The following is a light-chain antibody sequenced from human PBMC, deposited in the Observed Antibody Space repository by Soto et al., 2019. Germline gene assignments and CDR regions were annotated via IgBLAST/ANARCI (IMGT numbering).Light chain of an antibody. Sequence: QSALTQPASVSGSPGQSITISCIGTSNDIGANDYVSWYQHHPGQAPKILIYEAANRPSGVSHRFSGSKSGNTASLTISGLQAEDEADYFCTSYTSTSTLVFGGGTKLTVL. CDR1: SNDIGANDY. CDR2: EAA. V-gene: IGLV2-14*01. CDR3: TSYTSTSTLV. J-gene: IGLJ2*01.